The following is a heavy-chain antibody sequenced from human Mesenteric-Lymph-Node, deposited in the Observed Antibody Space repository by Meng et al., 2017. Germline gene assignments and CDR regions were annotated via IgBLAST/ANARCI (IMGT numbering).Heavy chain of an antibody. Sequence: ASVKVSCKASGYTFTSYSINWLRQAPGQGLEWMGWINTKTGNPTYAQGFTGRFVFSLDTSVSTTYLQISSLETEDTAVYYCARGRGATTFKSCYFDSWGQGTLVTVSS. D-gene: IGHD1-26*01. CDR1: GYTFTSYS. CDR3: ARGRGATTFKSCYFDS. V-gene: IGHV7-4-1*02. CDR2: INTKTGNP. J-gene: IGHJ4*02.